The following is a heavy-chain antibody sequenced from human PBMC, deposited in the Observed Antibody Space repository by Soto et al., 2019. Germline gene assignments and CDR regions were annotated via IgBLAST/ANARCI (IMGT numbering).Heavy chain of an antibody. D-gene: IGHD6-13*01. J-gene: IGHJ3*02. V-gene: IGHV3-23*01. CDR3: AKCDSRSWYPAFDI. Sequence: PGVSLRLSCAASGFTFSSYAMSWVRQAPGKGLEWVPAITGSGGSTYYAASVKGRFTISRDNSKNTPYLQINSLRSEDTAVYYGAKCDSRSWYPAFDIWGQGTMVTVSS. CDR2: ITGSGGST. CDR1: GFTFSSYA.